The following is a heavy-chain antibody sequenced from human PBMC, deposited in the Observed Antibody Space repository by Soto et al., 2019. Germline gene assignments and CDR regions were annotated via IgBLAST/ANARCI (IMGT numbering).Heavy chain of an antibody. Sequence: ETRPCTFAVYGGSFRGYYWSWIRQPPGKVLGLIGEINHSGTTKYKPSLRSRVTISVETSKNQFSMKLSSVTAADTAVYYCAKGQGGSSYGYSGYYCYGMDFCGQGTTFT. CDR3: AKGQGGSSYGYSGYYCYGMDF. V-gene: IGHV4-34*01. J-gene: IGHJ6*02. D-gene: IGHD5-18*01. CDR1: GGSFRGYY. CDR2: INHSGTT.